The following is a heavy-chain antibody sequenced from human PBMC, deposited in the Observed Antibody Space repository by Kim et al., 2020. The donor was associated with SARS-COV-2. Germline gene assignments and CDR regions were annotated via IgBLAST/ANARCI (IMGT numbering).Heavy chain of an antibody. Sequence: YNNYAGTFKSRKSNNPDTSKKQFSLQLNSVTPEDTAVYYCARSIRGYFDYWGQGTLVTVSS. V-gene: IGHV6-1*01. J-gene: IGHJ4*02. D-gene: IGHD6-6*01. CDR3: ARSIRGYFDY. CDR2: YN.